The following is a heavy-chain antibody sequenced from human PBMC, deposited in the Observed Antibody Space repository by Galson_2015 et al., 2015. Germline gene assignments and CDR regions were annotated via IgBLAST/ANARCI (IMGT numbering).Heavy chain of an antibody. CDR2: ISYNSAYI. J-gene: IGHJ2*01. CDR3: AESGAGYNSLGYFDL. Sequence: SLRLSCAASGFTFDDYAMQWVRQAPGKGLEWVSGISYNSAYIDYADSVKGRFTISRDNAKNFLYLQMNSLRPEDTALYHCAESGAGYNSLGYFDLWGRGTLVTVSS. V-gene: IGHV3-9*01. CDR1: GFTFDDYA. D-gene: IGHD5-24*01.